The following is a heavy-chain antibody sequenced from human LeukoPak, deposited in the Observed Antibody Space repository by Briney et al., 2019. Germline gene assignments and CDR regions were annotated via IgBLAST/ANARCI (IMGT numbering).Heavy chain of an antibody. J-gene: IGHJ4*02. D-gene: IGHD5-12*01. CDR2: IYYSGST. V-gene: IGHV4-59*08. CDR1: GVSISSYY. CDR3: ARIRGGSGYDDY. Sequence: TPAAPLSPTCTVSGVSISSYYWCCIRPPPGKGLEWIGHIYYSGSTNTNYNPSLKSRVTLSVDTSKNQFSLKLSSVTAADTAAYYCARIRGGSGYDDYWGQGTLVTVSS.